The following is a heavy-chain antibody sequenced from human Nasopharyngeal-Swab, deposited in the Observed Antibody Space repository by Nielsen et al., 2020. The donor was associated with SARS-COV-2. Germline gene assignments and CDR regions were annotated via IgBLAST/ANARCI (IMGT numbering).Heavy chain of an antibody. J-gene: IGHJ3*02. CDR3: TTATYYYDSSGYANDASDI. Sequence: GESLKISCAASGFTFSNAWMSWVLQAPGRGMEWDGRIEKKTDGGTTDYAAPVKGRFTISRDDSKNMLYLQMSSLKTEDTGVYYCTTATYYYDSSGYANDASDIWGQGTIVTVSS. CDR1: GFTFSNAW. V-gene: IGHV3-15*04. D-gene: IGHD3-22*01. CDR2: IEKKTDGGTT.